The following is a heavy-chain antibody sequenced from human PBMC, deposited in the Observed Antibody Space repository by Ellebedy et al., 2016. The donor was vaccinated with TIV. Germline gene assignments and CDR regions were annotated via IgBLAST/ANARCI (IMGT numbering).Heavy chain of an antibody. CDR1: HSSFGVYY. V-gene: IGHV4-34*01. J-gene: IGHJ4*02. D-gene: IGHD3-10*01. CDR3: ARAGGADY. Sequence: SETLSLTXASNHSSFGVYYWSWIRQSPGKGLEWIGEISQRGSTNYNPSLRSRVSLSIDPSKKQFSLKLRSVTAADTAVYYCARAGGADYWGQGTLVTVSS. CDR2: ISQRGST.